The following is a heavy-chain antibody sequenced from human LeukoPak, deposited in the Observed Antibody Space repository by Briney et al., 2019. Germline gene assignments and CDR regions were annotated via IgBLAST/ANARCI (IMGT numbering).Heavy chain of an antibody. Sequence: ASVKVSCKASGYTFISYYMHWVRQAPGQGLEWMGIINPSGGSTSYAQKFQGRVTMTRDTSTSTVYMELSSLRSEDTAVYYCAREGGWLQSAYYFDYWGQGTLVTVSS. CDR1: GYTFISYY. D-gene: IGHD5-24*01. V-gene: IGHV1-46*01. CDR3: AREGGWLQSAYYFDY. CDR2: INPSGGST. J-gene: IGHJ4*02.